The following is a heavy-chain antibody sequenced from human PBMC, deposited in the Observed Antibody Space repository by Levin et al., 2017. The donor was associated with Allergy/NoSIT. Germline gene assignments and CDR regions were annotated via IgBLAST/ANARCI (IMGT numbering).Heavy chain of an antibody. CDR3: AKSPADFWSGYYTY. D-gene: IGHD3-3*01. V-gene: IGHV3-30*18. CDR1: GFTFSSYG. J-gene: IGHJ4*02. Sequence: GGSLRLSCAASGFTFSSYGMHWVRQAPGKGLEWVAVISYDGSNKYYADSVKGRFTISRDNSKNTLYLQMNSLRAEDTAVYYCAKSPADFWSGYYTYWGQGTLVTVSS. CDR2: ISYDGSNK.